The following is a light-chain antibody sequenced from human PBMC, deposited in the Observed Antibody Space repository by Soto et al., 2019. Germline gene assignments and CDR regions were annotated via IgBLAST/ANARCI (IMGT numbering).Light chain of an antibody. CDR2: GNS. V-gene: IGLV1-40*01. Sequence: QPVLTQPPSVSGAPGQRVTTSCTGSSSNIGAGYDVHWYQQLPGTAPKLLIYGNSNRPSGVPDRFYGSKSGTSASLAITGLQAEDEADYYCQSYDSSLSGVVFGGGTKLTVL. CDR1: SSNIGAGYD. J-gene: IGLJ2*01. CDR3: QSYDSSLSGVV.